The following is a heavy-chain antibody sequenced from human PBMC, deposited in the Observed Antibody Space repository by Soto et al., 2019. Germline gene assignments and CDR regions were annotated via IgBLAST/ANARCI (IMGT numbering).Heavy chain of an antibody. V-gene: IGHV1-69*10. CDR2: IIPILDKP. J-gene: IGHJ4*02. Sequence: SVKVSCKASGGTFKMYAMHWVRQAPGQGLEWMGGIIPILDKPTYAQKFQGRVTITVDDSTATAYMELSSLRSDDTAVYYCTRSIGSGGVLGGFDYWGQGTLVTVSS. CDR3: TRSIGSGGVLGGFDY. D-gene: IGHD3-16*02. CDR1: GGTFKMYA.